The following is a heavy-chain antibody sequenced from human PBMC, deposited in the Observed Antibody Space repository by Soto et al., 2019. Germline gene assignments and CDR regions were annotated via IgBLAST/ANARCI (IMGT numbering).Heavy chain of an antibody. Sequence: SPTLSLTGAISGDSVSSNSASWNLIRQSPSRGLGWLGRTYYRSKWYNDYAVSVKSRITINPDTSKNQFSLQLNSVTPEDTAVYYCARGVPYYYDSSGYYQADLFDYWGQGTLVTVSS. V-gene: IGHV6-1*01. J-gene: IGHJ4*02. CDR2: TYYRSKWYN. CDR3: ARGVPYYYDSSGYYQADLFDY. D-gene: IGHD3-22*01. CDR1: GDSVSSNSAS.